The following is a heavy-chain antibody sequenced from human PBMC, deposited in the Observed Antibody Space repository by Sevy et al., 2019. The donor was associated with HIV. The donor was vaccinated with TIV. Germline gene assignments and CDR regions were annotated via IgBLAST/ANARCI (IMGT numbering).Heavy chain of an antibody. CDR1: GFTFEDYA. CDR3: VKDSQPGLYGSGWYDN. V-gene: IGHV3-9*01. CDR2: ISWNSGSI. J-gene: IGHJ5*02. Sequence: GGSLRLSCAASGFTFEDYAMHWVRQGPGKGLEWVSGISWNSGSIYYADSVKGRFTIPRDNAKQSLFLQVNSLRTDDTAFYYCVKDSQPGLYGSGWYDNWGQGTLVTVSS. D-gene: IGHD6-19*01.